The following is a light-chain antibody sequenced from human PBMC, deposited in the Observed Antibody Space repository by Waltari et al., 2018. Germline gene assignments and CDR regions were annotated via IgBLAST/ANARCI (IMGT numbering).Light chain of an antibody. V-gene: IGKV4-1*01. CDR3: QQYYSTPYT. Sequence: EIVMTQSPATLSVSPGDGATLSCRASQSISRNLAWYQQKLGQPPKRLIYWASTRESGVPDRFNGSGSGTDFTLTISSLQAEDVAVYYCQQYYSTPYTFGQGTKLEIK. J-gene: IGKJ2*01. CDR2: WAS. CDR1: QSISRN.